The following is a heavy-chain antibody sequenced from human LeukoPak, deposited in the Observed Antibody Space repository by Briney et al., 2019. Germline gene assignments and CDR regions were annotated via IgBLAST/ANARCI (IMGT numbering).Heavy chain of an antibody. Sequence: SGPALVKATQTLTLTSIFSGFSLSTSGMRLDWIRQTQGKAKEWLERIDGDDDKFYSTSLKTRLTISKDTSKNQVVLTVTNMDPVDTATYYCARIVGELLILDYWGQGTLVTVS. D-gene: IGHD3-10*01. J-gene: IGHJ4*02. CDR1: GFSLSTSGMR. CDR2: IDGDDDK. CDR3: ARIVGELLILDY. V-gene: IGHV2-70*04.